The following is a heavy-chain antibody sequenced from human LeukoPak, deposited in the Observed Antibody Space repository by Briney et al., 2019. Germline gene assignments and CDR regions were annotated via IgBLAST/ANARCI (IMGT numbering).Heavy chain of an antibody. Sequence: PSETLSLTCTVSGDSMSSYYWSFIRQPAGKGLEWIGRIHTSWTTYYNPSLKSRITMSVDTSRNQFSLRLTSVTAADTAVYYCARGDYYDGGGRNWFDPWGQGTLVSASS. CDR3: ARGDYYDGGGRNWFDP. V-gene: IGHV4-4*07. CDR2: IHTSWTT. CDR1: GDSMSSYY. D-gene: IGHD3-16*01. J-gene: IGHJ5*02.